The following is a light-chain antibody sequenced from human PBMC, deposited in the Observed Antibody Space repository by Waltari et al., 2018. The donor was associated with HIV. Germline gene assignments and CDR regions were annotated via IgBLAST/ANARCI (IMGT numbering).Light chain of an antibody. CDR3: CSYAGSYTYWV. CDR1: SSDVGGYNY. J-gene: IGLJ3*02. Sequence: QSALTQPRSVSGSPGQSVTISCTGTSSDVGGYNYVSWYQQHPGKAPKLMIYDVSKRRSGVPDLFSGAKSGNTASLTISGLQAEDEADYYGCSYAGSYTYWVFGGGTKLTVL. CDR2: DVS. V-gene: IGLV2-11*01.